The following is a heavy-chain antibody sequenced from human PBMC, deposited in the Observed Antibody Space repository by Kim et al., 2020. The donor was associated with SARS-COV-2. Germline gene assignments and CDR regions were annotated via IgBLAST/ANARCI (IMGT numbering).Heavy chain of an antibody. V-gene: IGHV3-21*01. D-gene: IGHD6-13*01. CDR1: GFTFSSYS. Sequence: GGSLRLSCAASGFTFSSYSMNWVRQAPGKGLEWVSSISSSSSYIYYADSVKGRFTISRDNAKNSLYLQMNSLRAEDTAVYYCARDFGSSSIWFDPWGQGTLVTVSS. CDR3: ARDFGSSSIWFDP. CDR2: ISSSSSYI. J-gene: IGHJ5*02.